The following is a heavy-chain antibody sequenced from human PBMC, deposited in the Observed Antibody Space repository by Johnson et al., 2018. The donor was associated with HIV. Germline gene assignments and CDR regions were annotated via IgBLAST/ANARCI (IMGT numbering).Heavy chain of an antibody. CDR1: GFTFSSYA. V-gene: IGHV3-30*04. CDR2: ISYDGSNK. Sequence: QVQLVESGGGLVKPGGSLRLSCAASGFTFSSYAMHWVRQAPGKGLEWVAVISYDGSNKYYADSVKGRFTISRDNSKNTLYLQMNSLRAEDTAVYYCARGIAVSNWVDIWGQGTMVTVSS. J-gene: IGHJ3*02. D-gene: IGHD6-19*01. CDR3: ARGIAVSNWVDI.